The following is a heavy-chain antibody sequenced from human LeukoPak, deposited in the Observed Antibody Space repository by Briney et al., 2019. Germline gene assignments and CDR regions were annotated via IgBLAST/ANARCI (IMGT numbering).Heavy chain of an antibody. D-gene: IGHD3-22*01. CDR3: TTAYQYYYDSSGSWGDYFDY. CDR2: IKSKTDGGTT. J-gene: IGHJ4*02. V-gene: IGHV3-15*01. Sequence: GGSLRLSCAASGFTFSNAWMSWVRQAPGKGLEWVGRIKSKTDGGTTDYAAPVEGRFTISRDDSKNTLYLQMNSLKTEDTAVYYCTTAYQYYYDSSGSWGDYFDYWGQGTLVTVSS. CDR1: GFTFSNAW.